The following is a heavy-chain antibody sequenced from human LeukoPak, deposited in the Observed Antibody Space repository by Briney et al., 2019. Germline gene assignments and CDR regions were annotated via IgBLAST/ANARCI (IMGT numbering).Heavy chain of an antibody. D-gene: IGHD5-18*01. J-gene: IGHJ4*02. CDR1: ASTFSSCA. V-gene: IGHV3-23*01. Sequence: GGSLRLSCAASASTFSSCAMTWVRQAPGKGLEWVSAISGSGGSTYYADSVKGRFTISRDNSKNTLYLQMNSLRAEDTAVYYCAKDWAQLWLREFDYWGQGTLVTVSS. CDR2: ISGSGGST. CDR3: AKDWAQLWLREFDY.